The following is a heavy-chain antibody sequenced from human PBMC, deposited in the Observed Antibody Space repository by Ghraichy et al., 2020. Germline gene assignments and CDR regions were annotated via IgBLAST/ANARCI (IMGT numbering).Heavy chain of an antibody. V-gene: IGHV3-53*04. J-gene: IGHJ4*02. CDR3: ATGTQTTVTIFDY. Sequence: LSLTCAASGFTVSSNYVSWVRQTPRTGLEWVSVIFSGGSTYYADSVKGRFTISRHNSKNTLYLQMNSLRAEDTAVYYCATGTQTTVTIFDYWGQGTLVTVSS. D-gene: IGHD4-17*01. CDR2: IFSGGST. CDR1: GFTVSSNY.